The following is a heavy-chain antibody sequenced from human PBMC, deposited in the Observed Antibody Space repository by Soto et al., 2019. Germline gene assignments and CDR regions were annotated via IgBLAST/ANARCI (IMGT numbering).Heavy chain of an antibody. CDR3: ARGGGAASAKDDAFDI. V-gene: IGHV1-69*06. J-gene: IGHJ3*02. D-gene: IGHD6-13*01. CDR2: ITPIFGAA. Sequence: QVQLVQSGAEVKKPGSSVTVSCKASGGNFSSYAISLVRQAPGQGLEWMGGITPIFGAANYAQNFHGRVTITADKSTSTAYMELSSLRSEDTAVYYCARGGGAASAKDDAFDIWGQGTMVTVSS. CDR1: GGNFSSYA.